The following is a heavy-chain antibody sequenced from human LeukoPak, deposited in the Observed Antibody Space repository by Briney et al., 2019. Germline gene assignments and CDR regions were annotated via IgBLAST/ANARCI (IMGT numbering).Heavy chain of an antibody. CDR3: ARGEVAARGLPPSYYYYYGMDV. V-gene: IGHV1-69*01. J-gene: IGHJ6*02. CDR1: GGTFSSHA. D-gene: IGHD6-6*01. Sequence: SVKVSCKASGGTFSSHAISWVRQAPGQGLEWMGGIIPIFGTANYAQKFQGRVTITADESTSTAYMELSSLRSEDTAVYYCARGEVAARGLPPSYYYYYGMDVWGQGTTVTVSS. CDR2: IIPIFGTA.